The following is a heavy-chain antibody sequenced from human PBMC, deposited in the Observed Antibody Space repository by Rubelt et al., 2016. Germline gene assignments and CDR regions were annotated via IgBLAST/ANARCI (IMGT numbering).Heavy chain of an antibody. CDR3: ARDGGGLPRALVY. CDR1: GFIFSDYG. Sequence: QVQLVESGGGVVQPGRSLRLSCAVSGFIFSDYGMQWVRQAPGNGLEWVAVIWYDGSKKFYADSVKGRFTISRDNSKNTLFLQMNSLRADDTAVYYCARDGGGLPRALVYWGQGTLVTVSS. J-gene: IGHJ4*02. CDR2: IWYDGSKK. V-gene: IGHV3-33*01. D-gene: IGHD4-23*01.